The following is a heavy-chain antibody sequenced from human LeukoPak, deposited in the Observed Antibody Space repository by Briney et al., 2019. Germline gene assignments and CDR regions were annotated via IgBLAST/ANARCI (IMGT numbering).Heavy chain of an antibody. J-gene: IGHJ4*02. V-gene: IGHV1-69*04. Sequence: SVKVSCKASGGTFSSYAISWVRQAPGQGLEWMGRIIPILGIANYAQEFQGRVTITADKSTSTAYMELSSLRSEDTAVYYCARVGGQGLAVYWGQGTLVTVSS. CDR1: GGTFSSYA. CDR3: ARVGGQGLAVY. D-gene: IGHD2-15*01. CDR2: IIPILGIA.